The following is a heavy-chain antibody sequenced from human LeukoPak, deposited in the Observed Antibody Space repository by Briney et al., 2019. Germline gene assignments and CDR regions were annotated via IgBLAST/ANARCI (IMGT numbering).Heavy chain of an antibody. J-gene: IGHJ5*02. CDR2: IFPGDSDT. CDR1: GYSFTSYW. D-gene: IGHD3-22*01. V-gene: IGHV5-51*01. Sequence: GESLVISCKGSGYSFTSYWIGWVGQMPGKGLEWMGIIFPGDSDTRYSPSFAGQVTISADKSISTAYLQWTSLKASDTAMYYCARDYYDSSGYYPGSKWFDPWGQGTLVTVSS. CDR3: ARDYYDSSGYYPGSKWFDP.